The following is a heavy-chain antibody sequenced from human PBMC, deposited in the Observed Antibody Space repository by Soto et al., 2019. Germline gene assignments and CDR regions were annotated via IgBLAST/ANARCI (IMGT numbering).Heavy chain of an antibody. D-gene: IGHD6-6*01. V-gene: IGHV1-69*13. Sequence: SVKVSCKASGGTCSSYAISWVLQAPGRGLEWMGGIIPIFGTANYAQKFQGRVTITADESTSTAYMELSSLRSEDTAVYYCAREGSSSAFDIWGQGTMVTVSS. CDR3: AREGSSSAFDI. CDR1: GGTCSSYA. CDR2: IIPIFGTA. J-gene: IGHJ3*02.